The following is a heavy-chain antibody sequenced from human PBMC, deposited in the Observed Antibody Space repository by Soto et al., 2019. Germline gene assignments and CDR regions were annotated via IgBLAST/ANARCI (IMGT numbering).Heavy chain of an antibody. CDR1: GYTFTSYG. Sequence: GASVKVSCKASGYTFTSYGISWVRQAPGQGLEWMGWISAYNGNTNYAQKLQGRVTMTTDTSTSTAYMELRSLRSDDTAVYYCARGGVLRFLEWSHYGMDVWGQGTTVTVSS. D-gene: IGHD3-3*01. J-gene: IGHJ6*02. CDR3: ARGGVLRFLEWSHYGMDV. V-gene: IGHV1-18*04. CDR2: ISAYNGNT.